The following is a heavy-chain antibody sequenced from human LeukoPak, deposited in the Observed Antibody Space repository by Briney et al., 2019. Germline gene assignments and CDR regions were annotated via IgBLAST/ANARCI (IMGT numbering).Heavy chain of an antibody. V-gene: IGHV3-23*01. D-gene: IGHD6-13*01. CDR2: ISGSGGST. J-gene: IGHJ4*02. CDR1: GFTFSSYA. CDR3: AKGRYRSSWYLGQYYFDY. Sequence: GGSLRLSCAASGFTFSSYAMSWVRQAPGKGLEWVSAISGSGGSTYYADSVKGRFTIPRDNSKNTLYLQMNSLRAEDTAVYYCAKGRYRSSWYLGQYYFDYWGQGTLVTVSS.